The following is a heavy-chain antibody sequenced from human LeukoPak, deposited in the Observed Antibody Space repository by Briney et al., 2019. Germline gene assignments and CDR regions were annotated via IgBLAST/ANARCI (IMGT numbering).Heavy chain of an antibody. V-gene: IGHV1-2*02. CDR2: INPNSGGT. J-gene: IGHJ3*02. CDR1: GYTFTGYY. CDR3: ARDPNYYYDSSGYGAFDI. Sequence: ASVKVSCKASGYTFTGYYMHWVRQAPGQGLEWMGWINPNSGGTNYAQKFQGRVTMTTDTSTSTAYMELRSLRSDDTAVYYCARDPNYYYDSSGYGAFDIWGQGTMVTVSS. D-gene: IGHD3-22*01.